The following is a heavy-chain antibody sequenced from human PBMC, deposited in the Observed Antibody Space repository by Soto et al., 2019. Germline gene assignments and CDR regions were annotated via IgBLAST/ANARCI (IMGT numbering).Heavy chain of an antibody. CDR3: AKNGDFDYDAFDV. CDR2: ITGNSARI. D-gene: IGHD5-12*01. V-gene: IGHV3-23*01. CDR1: DSTIRRYA. J-gene: IGHJ3*01. Sequence: GGSLRLSCAASDSTIRRYAMSWVRQAPGKGLEWVSGITGNSARIYYADSVKGRFSISRDNSKNTLYLQMDTLRAEDTAVYYCAKNGDFDYDAFDVWGQGTVVTVSS.